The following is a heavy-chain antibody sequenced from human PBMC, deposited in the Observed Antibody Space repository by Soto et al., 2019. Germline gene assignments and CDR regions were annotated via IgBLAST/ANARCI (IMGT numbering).Heavy chain of an antibody. CDR2: ISSSSYI. CDR3: ARDRGRADI. D-gene: IGHD3-10*01. J-gene: IGHJ3*02. V-gene: IGHV3-21*01. CDR1: GFTFSSYS. Sequence: GRSLRLSCAASGFTFSSYSMKWVRQAPWKVLEWVSSISSSSYIYYADSVKGRFTISRDNAKNSLYLQLNSLRAEDTPVYDGARDRGRADIWGQGTMVT.